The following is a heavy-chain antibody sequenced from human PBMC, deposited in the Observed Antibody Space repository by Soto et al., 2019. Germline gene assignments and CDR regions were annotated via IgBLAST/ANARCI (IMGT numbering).Heavy chain of an antibody. J-gene: IGHJ6*02. CDR2: INHSGST. D-gene: IGHD2-2*01. CDR1: GGSFSGYY. V-gene: IGHV4-34*01. Sequence: TLSLTCAVYGGSFSGYYWSWIRQPPGKGLEWIGEINHSGSTNYNPSLKSRVTISVDTSKNQFSLKLSSVTAADTAVYYCARGVDCSSTSCYSSGRYYYYGMDVWGQGTTVTVSS. CDR3: ARGVDCSSTSCYSSGRYYYYGMDV.